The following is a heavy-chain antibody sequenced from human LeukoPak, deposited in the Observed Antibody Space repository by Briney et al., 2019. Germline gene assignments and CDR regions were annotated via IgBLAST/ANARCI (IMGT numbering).Heavy chain of an antibody. J-gene: IGHJ4*02. CDR2: IIPIFGAA. D-gene: IGHD5-24*01. V-gene: IGHV1-69*01. CDR3: ARGSVDMATSTWDAVDY. CDR1: GGTFSSYT. Sequence: SVKVSCKASGGTFSSYTINWVRQAPGQGLEWMGGIIPIFGAANYAQNFRGRVTITADESTSTAYMELSSLRSEDTAMYYCARGSVDMATSTWDAVDYWGQGTLVTVSS.